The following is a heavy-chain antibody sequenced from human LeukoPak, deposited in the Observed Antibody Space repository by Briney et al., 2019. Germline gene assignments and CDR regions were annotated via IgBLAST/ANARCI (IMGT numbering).Heavy chain of an antibody. CDR1: GYTFSSYG. CDR2: ISAYNGNT. D-gene: IGHD6-19*01. CDR3: ARDGDSSGYPGRDY. V-gene: IGHV1-18*01. Sequence: ASVKVSCKASGYTFSSYGISWVRQAPGQGLEWMGWISAYNGNTNYAQKLQGRVTMTTDTSTSTAYMELRSLRSDDTAVYYCARDGDSSGYPGRDYWGQGTLVTVSS. J-gene: IGHJ4*02.